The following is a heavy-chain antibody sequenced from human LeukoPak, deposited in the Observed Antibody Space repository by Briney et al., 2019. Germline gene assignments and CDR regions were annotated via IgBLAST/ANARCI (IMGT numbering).Heavy chain of an antibody. J-gene: IGHJ4*02. V-gene: IGHV3-30*18. CDR2: ISHDGTNK. CDR1: GFPFSSYG. Sequence: SGGSLRLSCAASGFPFSSYGMHWVRQAPGKGLEWVAVISHDGTNKYYVDSVKGRFTISRDNSKNTLYLQMNSLRAEDTAVYYCAKVNYYEGSGYYDYWGQGTLVTVSS. CDR3: AKVNYYEGSGYYDY. D-gene: IGHD3-22*01.